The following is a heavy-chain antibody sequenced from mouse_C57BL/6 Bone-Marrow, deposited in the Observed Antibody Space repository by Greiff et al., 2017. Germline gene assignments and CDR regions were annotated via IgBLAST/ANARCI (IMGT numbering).Heavy chain of an antibody. V-gene: IGHV1-19*01. Sequence: VHVKQSGPVLVKPGASVKMSCKASGYTFTDYYMNWVKQSHGKSLEWIGVINPYNGGTSYNQKFKGKATLTVDKSSSTAYMELNSLTSEDSAVYYCRITTVVATRYFDVWGTGTTVTVSS. CDR2: INPYNGGT. CDR3: RITTVVATRYFDV. CDR1: GYTFTDYY. D-gene: IGHD1-1*01. J-gene: IGHJ1*03.